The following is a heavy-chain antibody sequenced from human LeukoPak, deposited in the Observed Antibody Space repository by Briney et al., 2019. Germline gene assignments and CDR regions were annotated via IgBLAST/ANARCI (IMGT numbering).Heavy chain of an antibody. J-gene: IGHJ4*02. CDR3: ARGYCSGGSCYLYYFDY. CDR2: MNPNSGNT. V-gene: IGHV1-8*01. D-gene: IGHD2-15*01. CDR1: GYTFTSYD. Sequence: ASVKVSCKASGYTFTSYDINWVRQATGQGLEWMGWMNPNSGNTGYAQKFRGRVTMTRNTSISTAYMELSSLRSEDTAVYYCARGYCSGGSCYLYYFDYWGQGTLVTVSS.